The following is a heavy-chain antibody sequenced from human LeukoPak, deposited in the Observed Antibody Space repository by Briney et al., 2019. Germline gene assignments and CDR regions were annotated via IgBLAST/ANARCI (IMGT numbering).Heavy chain of an antibody. CDR1: GNTFTSYY. J-gene: IGHJ4*02. D-gene: IGHD5/OR15-5a*01. V-gene: IGHV1-46*01. CDR3: ASLSANTPKDY. Sequence: ASVKVSCKASGNTFTSYYIHWVRQAPGQGLEWMGIINPSGGSTSYAQKFQGRVTMTRDTSTSTVYMELSSLRSEDTAVYYCASLSANTPKDYWGREPWSPSPQ. CDR2: INPSGGST.